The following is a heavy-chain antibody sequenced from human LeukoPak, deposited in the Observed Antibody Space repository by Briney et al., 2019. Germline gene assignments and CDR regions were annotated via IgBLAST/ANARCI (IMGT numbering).Heavy chain of an antibody. J-gene: IGHJ1*01. CDR1: GFTFSTYS. CDR2: IRHDSSDI. V-gene: IGHV3-48*02. CDR3: ARAQYYDSSGYYYEDYFQH. D-gene: IGHD3-22*01. Sequence: GGSLRLSCSASGFTFSTYSMNWVRQAPGKGLEWISFIRHDSSDIYYADSVKGRFTISRDNAKNSLYLQMNSLRDEDTAVYYCARAQYYDSSGYYYEDYFQHWGQGTLVTVSS.